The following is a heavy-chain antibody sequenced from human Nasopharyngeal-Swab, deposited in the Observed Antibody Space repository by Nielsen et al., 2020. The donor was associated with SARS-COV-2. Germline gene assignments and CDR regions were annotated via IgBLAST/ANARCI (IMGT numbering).Heavy chain of an antibody. J-gene: IGHJ4*02. CDR1: GGSISLGGYY. D-gene: IGHD4-23*01. V-gene: IGHV4-31*03. CDR3: AGSTVAYYFDY. CDR2: ISYSGRT. Sequence: SETLSLTCSVSGGSISLGGYYWSWIRQHPGKGLEWIGYISYSGRTDYNPSLKSRVSISVDTSKNQFSLKLSSVTAADTAVYYCAGSTVAYYFDYWGQGTLVTVSS.